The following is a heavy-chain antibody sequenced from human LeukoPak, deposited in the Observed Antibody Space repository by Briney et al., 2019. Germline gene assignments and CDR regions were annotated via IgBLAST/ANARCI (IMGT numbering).Heavy chain of an antibody. CDR1: GFTFSSYA. J-gene: IGHJ5*02. CDR2: ISGSGGST. D-gene: IGHD3-22*01. CDR3: AKDGSGYYYTA. Sequence: GGSLRLSCAASGFTFSSYAMRWVRQGPGKGLEWVSAISGSGGSTYYADSVKGRFTISRDNSKNTLYLQMNSLRAEDTAVYYCAKDGSGYYYTAWGQGTLVTVSS. V-gene: IGHV3-23*01.